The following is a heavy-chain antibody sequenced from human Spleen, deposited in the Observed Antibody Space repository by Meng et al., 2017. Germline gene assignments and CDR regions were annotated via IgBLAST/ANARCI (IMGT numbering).Heavy chain of an antibody. Sequence: GGSLRPSCAASGFTFDDYAMHWVRQDPGKGLEWVSGISWNSGSIGYADSVKGRFTISRDNAKNSLYLQMNSLRAEDTALYYCANLIYWGQGTLVTVSS. CDR1: GFTFDDYA. CDR2: ISWNSGSI. V-gene: IGHV3-9*01. CDR3: ANLIY. D-gene: IGHD3-16*01. J-gene: IGHJ4*02.